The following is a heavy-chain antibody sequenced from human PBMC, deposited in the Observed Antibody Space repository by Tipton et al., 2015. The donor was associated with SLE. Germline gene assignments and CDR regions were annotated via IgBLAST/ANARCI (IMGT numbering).Heavy chain of an antibody. D-gene: IGHD1-26*01. CDR1: GGSFRGYS. V-gene: IGHV3-33*08. J-gene: IGHJ6*03. CDR3: ARDGGSLGDYMDV. CDR2: IWSDGSSE. Sequence: SLRLSCAVYGGSFRGYSWSWISQPPGKGLEWVAMIWSDGSSEYYADSVKGRFTISKDNSRNTLYLQMNSLRAEDTAVYYCARDGGSLGDYMDVWGKGTTVTVSS.